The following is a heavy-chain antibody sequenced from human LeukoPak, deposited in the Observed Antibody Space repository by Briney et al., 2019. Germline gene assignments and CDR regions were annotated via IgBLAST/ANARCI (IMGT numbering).Heavy chain of an antibody. V-gene: IGHV3-7*01. CDR3: ARDTGPYSSGWQYYFDY. J-gene: IGHJ4*02. CDR1: GFTFNSHW. Sequence: GGSLRLSCAASGFTFNSHWMSWVRQAPGKGLEWVANKKQDGSEKYYVDSVKGRFTISRDNAKNSVYLQMNSLRAEDTAVYYCARDTGPYSSGWQYYFDYWGQGTLVTVSS. D-gene: IGHD6-19*01. CDR2: KKQDGSEK.